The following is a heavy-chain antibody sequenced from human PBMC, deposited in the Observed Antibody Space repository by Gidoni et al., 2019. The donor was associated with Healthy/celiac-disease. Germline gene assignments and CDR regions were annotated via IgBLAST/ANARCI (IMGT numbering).Heavy chain of an antibody. CDR3: AKGPFPTTLIYGMDV. CDR1: GFTFDDYA. Sequence: EVQLVESGGGLVQPGRSLRLSCAASGFTFDDYAMHWVRQAPGKGLAWVSGISWNSGSIGYADSVKGRFTISRDNAKNSLYLQMNSLRAEDTALYYCAKGPFPTTLIYGMDVWGQGTTVTVSS. D-gene: IGHD4-17*01. CDR2: ISWNSGSI. V-gene: IGHV3-9*01. J-gene: IGHJ6*02.